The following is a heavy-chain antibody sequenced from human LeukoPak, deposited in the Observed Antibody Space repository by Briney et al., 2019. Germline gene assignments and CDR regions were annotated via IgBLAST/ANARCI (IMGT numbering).Heavy chain of an antibody. V-gene: IGHV4-34*01. CDR3: ARGKVVTRQFDY. D-gene: IGHD4-23*01. CDR1: GGSFSGYY. CDR2: INHSGST. Sequence: SETLSLTCAVYGGSFSGYYWSWIRQPPGKGLEWIGEINHSGSTNYNPSLKSRVTISVDTSKNQFSLKLSSVTAADTAVYYCARGKVVTRQFDYWGQGTLVTVSS. J-gene: IGHJ4*02.